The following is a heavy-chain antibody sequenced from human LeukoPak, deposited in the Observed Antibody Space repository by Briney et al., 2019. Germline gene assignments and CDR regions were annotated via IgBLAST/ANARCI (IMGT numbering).Heavy chain of an antibody. CDR2: ISGTGGNT. CDR3: ARDGGRYYDRSGYYWGYYFDS. Sequence: EGSLRLSCAASGFTFNTYVMNWVRQAPGKGLEWVSTISGTGGNTYYADSVKGRFTISRDNSNDTLYLQMSSLRAEDTAVYYCARDGGRYYDRSGYYWGYYFDSWGRGILVTVST. V-gene: IGHV3-23*01. J-gene: IGHJ4*02. CDR1: GFTFNTYV. D-gene: IGHD3-22*01.